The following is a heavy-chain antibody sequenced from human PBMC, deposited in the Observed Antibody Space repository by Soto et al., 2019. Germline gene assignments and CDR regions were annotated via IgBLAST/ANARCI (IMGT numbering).Heavy chain of an antibody. J-gene: IGHJ4*02. D-gene: IGHD6-13*01. CDR3: ASSPRPGIAAAGTFDY. Sequence: SETLSLTCTVSGGSISSYYWSWIRQPPGKGLEWIGCIYYSGGTNYNPSLKSRVTISVDTSKNQFSLKLSSVTAADTAVYYCASSPRPGIAAAGTFDYWGQGTLVTVSS. V-gene: IGHV4-59*01. CDR2: IYYSGGT. CDR1: GGSISSYY.